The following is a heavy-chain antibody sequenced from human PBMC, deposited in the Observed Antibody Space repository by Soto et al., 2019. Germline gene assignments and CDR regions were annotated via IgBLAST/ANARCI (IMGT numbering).Heavy chain of an antibody. V-gene: IGHV4-39*01. CDR3: AATRRFGDHVFDP. CDR1: GGSISSSSYY. D-gene: IGHD3-10*01. J-gene: IGHJ5*02. Sequence: PSETLSLTCTVSGGSISSSSYYWGWIRQPPGKGLEWIGSIYYSGSTYYNPSLKSRVTISVDTSKNQFSLKLSSVTAADTAVYYCAATRRFGDHVFDPWGQGTLVTVSS. CDR2: IYYSGST.